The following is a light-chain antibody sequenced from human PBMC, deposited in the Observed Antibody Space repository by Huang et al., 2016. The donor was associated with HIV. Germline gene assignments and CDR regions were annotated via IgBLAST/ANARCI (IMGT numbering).Light chain of an antibody. CDR1: QSLLHSDGYNY. CDR3: MQALQTPRT. J-gene: IGKJ2*02. CDR2: LGS. Sequence: DIVMTQSPPSLPVTPGEPASISCRSSQSLLHSDGYNYLDWYLQKPGQSPQLLIYLGSNRASGVPDRVSGSGSGTDFTLKISRVEAEDVGVYYCMQALQTPRTFGQGTKLEIK. V-gene: IGKV2-28*01.